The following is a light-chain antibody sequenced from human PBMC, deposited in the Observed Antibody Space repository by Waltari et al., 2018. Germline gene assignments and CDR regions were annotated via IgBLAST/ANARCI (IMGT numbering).Light chain of an antibody. V-gene: IGLV1-40*01. CDR1: SSNFGSGYD. CDR3: QSYDSSLSDVV. J-gene: IGLJ2*01. CDR2: HNT. Sequence: QSVLTQPPSVSGAPGPRVTISCTGSSSNFGSGYDVLWYQQLPGTAPKLLIYHNTNRPSGVPDRFSGSKSGTSASLAITGLQAEDEADYYCQSYDSSLSDVVFGGGTKLTVL.